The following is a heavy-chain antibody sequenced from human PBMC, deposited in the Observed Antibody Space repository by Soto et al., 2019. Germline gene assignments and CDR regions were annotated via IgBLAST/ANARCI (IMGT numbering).Heavy chain of an antibody. V-gene: IGHV1-18*01. CDR2: ISAYNGNT. Sequence: QVQLVQSGAEVKKPGASVKVSCKASGYTFTSYGISWVRQAPGQGLEWMGWISAYNGNTNYAQKLQGRVTMTTDTXXXXXXXXXXXXXXXXXXXXXXXXXXXXXXXXAYWGQGTLVTVSS. CDR1: GYTFTSYG. CDR3: XXXXXXXXXXAY. J-gene: IGHJ4*02.